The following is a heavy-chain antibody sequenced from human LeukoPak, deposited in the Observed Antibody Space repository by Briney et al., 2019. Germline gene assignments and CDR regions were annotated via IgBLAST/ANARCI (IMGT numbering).Heavy chain of an antibody. D-gene: IGHD3-22*01. Sequence: GGSLRLSCAASGFTFSTYGMHWVRQAPGKGLEWVAFIRYDGSNKYYADSVKGRFTISRDNAKNTLNLQMNSLRAEDTAVYYCARDLGQYYDTSDNWFDPWGQGTLVTVSS. CDR1: GFTFSTYG. J-gene: IGHJ5*02. CDR3: ARDLGQYYDTSDNWFDP. V-gene: IGHV3-30*02. CDR2: IRYDGSNK.